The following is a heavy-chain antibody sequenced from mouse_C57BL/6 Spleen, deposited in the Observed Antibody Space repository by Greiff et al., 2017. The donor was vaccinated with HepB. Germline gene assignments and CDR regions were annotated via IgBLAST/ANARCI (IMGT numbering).Heavy chain of an antibody. V-gene: IGHV1-76*01. Sequence: VQLQQSGAELVRPGASVKLSCKASGYTFTDYYINWVKQRPGQGLEWIARIYPGSGNTYYNEKFEGKATLTAEKSSSTAYMQLSSLTSEDSAVYFCARDEFYYYGSSLGYYAMDYWGQGTSVTVSS. CDR1: GYTFTDYY. D-gene: IGHD1-1*01. CDR2: IYPGSGNT. J-gene: IGHJ4*01. CDR3: ARDEFYYYGSSLGYYAMDY.